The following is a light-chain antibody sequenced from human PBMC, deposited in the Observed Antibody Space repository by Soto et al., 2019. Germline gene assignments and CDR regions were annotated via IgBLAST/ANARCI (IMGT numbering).Light chain of an antibody. CDR3: SSDTSSSTL. V-gene: IGLV2-14*01. CDR1: SSDVGGYNY. Sequence: QSALTQPASVSGSPGQSITISCTGTSSDVGGYNYVSWYQQHPGKAPKLMIYDVSNRPSGVSNRFSGSKSGNTASLTISGLQAEDAADYYCSSDTSSSTLFGPGTKLTVL. CDR2: DVS. J-gene: IGLJ1*01.